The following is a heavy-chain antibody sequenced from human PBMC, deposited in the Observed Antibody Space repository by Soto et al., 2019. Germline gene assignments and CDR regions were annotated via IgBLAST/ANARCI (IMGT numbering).Heavy chain of an antibody. CDR2: IWYDGSNK. CDR3: ARDPENIKYGDYEHQYYYYYGMDV. J-gene: IGHJ6*02. D-gene: IGHD4-17*01. Sequence: GGSLRLSCAASGFTFSSYGMHWVRQAPGKGLEWVAVIWYDGSNKYYADSVKGRFTISRDNSKNTLYLQMNSLRAEDTAVYYCARDPENIKYGDYEHQYYYYYGMDVWGQGTTVTVSS. V-gene: IGHV3-33*01. CDR1: GFTFSSYG.